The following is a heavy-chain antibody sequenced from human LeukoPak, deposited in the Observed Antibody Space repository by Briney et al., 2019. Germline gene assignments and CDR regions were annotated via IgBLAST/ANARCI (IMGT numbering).Heavy chain of an antibody. V-gene: IGHV1-2*02. CDR1: GYTFTGYY. CDR2: INPNSGGT. Sequence: GASLKVSCKAAGYTFTGYYMHWVRQAPGQELEWMGWINPNSGGTNYAQRFQGRVTMTRDTSISTAYMELSRLTSDDTAVYYCARDPPIGGADVFDIWGQGTMVTVSS. D-gene: IGHD3-10*01. CDR3: ARDPPIGGADVFDI. J-gene: IGHJ3*02.